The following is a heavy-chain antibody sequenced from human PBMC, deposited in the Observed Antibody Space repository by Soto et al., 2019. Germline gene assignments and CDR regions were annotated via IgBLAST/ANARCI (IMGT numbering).Heavy chain of an antibody. CDR1: GYTFRIYP. CDR3: ARDRGDYGYFDY. CDR2: INTDNDDT. V-gene: IGHV1-3*04. J-gene: IGHJ4*02. D-gene: IGHD4-17*01. Sequence: ASVKVSCKASGYTFRIYPIHWVRQAPGQRLEWMGSINTDNDDTKYSQKFQGRVTITRDTSATTVYTELSSLRSEDTSVYYCARDRGDYGYFDYWGQGTLVTVS.